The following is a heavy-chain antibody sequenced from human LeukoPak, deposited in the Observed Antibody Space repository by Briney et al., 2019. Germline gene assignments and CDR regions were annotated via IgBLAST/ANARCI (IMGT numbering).Heavy chain of an antibody. D-gene: IGHD6-19*01. CDR1: GFTFSSYA. CDR2: ISISGGHT. CDR3: AKPLAVAGTDFDY. V-gene: IGHV3-23*01. Sequence: GGSLRLSCAASGFTFSSYAMSWVRQAPGKGLEWVSSISISGGHTYYADSVKGWFTISRDNTKNTLYLQMNSLRADDTGVYYCAKPLAVAGTDFDYWGQGTLVTVSS. J-gene: IGHJ4*02.